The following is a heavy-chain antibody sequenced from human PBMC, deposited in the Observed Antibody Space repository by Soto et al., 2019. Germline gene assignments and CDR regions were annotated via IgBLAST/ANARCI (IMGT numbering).Heavy chain of an antibody. CDR3: AKKGPSGGDFSGLDY. D-gene: IGHD2-21*02. CDR2: ISWNSGSI. J-gene: IGHJ4*02. CDR1: GFTFDDYA. V-gene: IGHV3-9*01. Sequence: PGGSLRLSCAASGFTFDDYAMHWVRQAPGKGLEWVSGISWNSGSIGYADSVKGRFTISRDNSKNTLYLQMNSLRAEDTAVYYCAKKGPSGGDFSGLDYWRQGTLVTVSS.